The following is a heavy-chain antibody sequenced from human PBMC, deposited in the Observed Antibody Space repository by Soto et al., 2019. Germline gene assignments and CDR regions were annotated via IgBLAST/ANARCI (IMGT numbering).Heavy chain of an antibody. CDR3: SRGPRNNGGSGSYYNLFDY. V-gene: IGHV4-34*01. CDR1: GGSFSGYY. D-gene: IGHD3-10*01. CDR2: INHSGST. Sequence: SETLSLTCAVYGGSFSGYYWSWIRQPPGKGLEWIGEINHSGSTNYNPSLKSRVTISVDTSKNQFSLKLSSVTAADTAVYYCSRGPRNNGGSGSYYNLFDYWGQGTLVTVSS. J-gene: IGHJ4*02.